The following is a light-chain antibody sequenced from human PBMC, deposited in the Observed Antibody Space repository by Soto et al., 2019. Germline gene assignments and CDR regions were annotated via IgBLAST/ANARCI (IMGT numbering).Light chain of an antibody. CDR3: QQSYSTPT. V-gene: IGKV1-39*01. CDR2: AAS. Sequence: DIQMTQTPSSPYASVGYRVTITCRASQSISSYLNWYQQKPGKAPXXLIYAASSLQGGVPSRLSGSGSGTDFTLTISSKQAADFATYYCQQSYSTPTVGQGTRLEIK. J-gene: IGKJ5*01. CDR1: QSISSY.